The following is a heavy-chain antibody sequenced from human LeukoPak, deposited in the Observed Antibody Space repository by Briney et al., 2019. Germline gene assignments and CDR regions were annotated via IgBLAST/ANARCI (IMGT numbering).Heavy chain of an antibody. V-gene: IGHV1-46*01. CDR1: GYTFPSYF. D-gene: IGHD6-6*01. CDR3: ARTAARRFDY. Sequence: APVKVSCKASGYTFPSYFMHWVRQAPGQGLEWMGIINPTGGSTTYAQKFQGRVTMTRDTSTSTVYMELSSLRSDDTAVYYCARTAARRFDYWGQGTLVTVSS. CDR2: INPTGGST. J-gene: IGHJ4*02.